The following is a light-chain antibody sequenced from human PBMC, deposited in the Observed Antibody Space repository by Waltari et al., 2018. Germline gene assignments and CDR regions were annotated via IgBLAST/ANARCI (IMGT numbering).Light chain of an antibody. CDR2: DTS. Sequence: EIVLTQSPATLSLSPGERATLSCRASQTVDSYLIWYQQRPGQAPRLLIYDTSDRATGIAARFSGSGSGTDYTLTISSLEPEDFAVYYCQQRRSWPLTFGGGTKVEIK. V-gene: IGKV3-11*01. J-gene: IGKJ4*01. CDR3: QQRRSWPLT. CDR1: QTVDSY.